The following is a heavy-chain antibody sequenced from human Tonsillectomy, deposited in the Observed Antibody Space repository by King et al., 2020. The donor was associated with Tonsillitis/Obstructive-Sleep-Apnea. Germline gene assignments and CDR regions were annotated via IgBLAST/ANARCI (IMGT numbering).Heavy chain of an antibody. CDR2: ISYDGSNK. CDR1: GFTFNTYG. CDR3: AKDIGFWSGPEYYGMDV. J-gene: IGHJ6*02. Sequence: VQLVESGGGVVQPGRSLRLSCAASGFTFNTYGMHWVRQAPGKGLEWVAVISYDGSNKYYADSVKGRFTISRDNSKNTLYLQMNSLRAEDTAVYYCAKDIGFWSGPEYYGMDVWGQGTTVTVSS. D-gene: IGHD3-3*01. V-gene: IGHV3-30*18.